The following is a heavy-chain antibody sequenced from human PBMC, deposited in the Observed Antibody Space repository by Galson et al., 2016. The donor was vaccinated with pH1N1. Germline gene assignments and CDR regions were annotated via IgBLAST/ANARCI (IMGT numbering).Heavy chain of an antibody. V-gene: IGHV3-9*01. D-gene: IGHD3-22*01. CDR3: VKDSAFYYDSSGYDYAFDI. J-gene: IGHJ3*02. CDR2: ISWNRGAI. CDR1: GFTFEDFA. Sequence: SLRLSCAASGFTFEDFALHWVRQGPGKGLEWVSGISWNRGAIDYAESVKGRFTISRDNAKNSLYLQMDSLRAEATALYYCVKDSAFYYDSSGYDYAFDIWGQGTMVTVAS.